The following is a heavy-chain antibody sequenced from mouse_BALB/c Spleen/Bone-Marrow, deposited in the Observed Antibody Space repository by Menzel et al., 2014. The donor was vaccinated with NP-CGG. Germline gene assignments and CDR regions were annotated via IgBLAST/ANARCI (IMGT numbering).Heavy chain of an antibody. CDR3: ARYYYGSSYFDY. J-gene: IGHJ2*01. CDR2: IDPANGST. D-gene: IGHD1-1*01. Sequence: VQLQQSGAELVKPGASVKLSCTASGFNIKDTYMRWVKQRPEQGLEWIGRIDPANGSTKYDPKFQGKATITADTSSNTAYLQLSSLTSEDTAVYYCARYYYGSSYFDYWGQGTTLTVSS. CDR1: GFNIKDTY. V-gene: IGHV14-3*02.